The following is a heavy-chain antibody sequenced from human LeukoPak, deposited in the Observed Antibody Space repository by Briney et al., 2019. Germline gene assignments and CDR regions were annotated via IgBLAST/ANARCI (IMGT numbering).Heavy chain of an antibody. D-gene: IGHD3-10*02. CDR2: INPNSGGT. J-gene: IGHJ4*02. CDR3: ARVSVRGVTYFDY. CDR1: GYIFTGYY. V-gene: IGHV1-2*02. Sequence: ASVKVSCKASGYIFTGYYMHWVRQAPGQGLEWMGWINPNSGGTNYAQKFQGRVTMTRDTSISTAYMELSRLRSDDTAVYYCARVSVRGVTYFDYWGQGTLVTVSS.